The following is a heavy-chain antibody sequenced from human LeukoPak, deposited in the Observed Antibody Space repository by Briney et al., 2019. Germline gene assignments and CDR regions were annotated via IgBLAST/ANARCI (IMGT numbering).Heavy chain of an antibody. D-gene: IGHD2-15*01. CDR3: AKDLGYEGGLSAFDY. CDR1: GFTFSSYA. Sequence: GGSLRLSCVASGFTFSSYAMNWVRQAPGKGLEWVSGISDSGSSTYYADSVKGGFTISRYKSKNTLYLQMNSLRAEDTAVYYCAKDLGYEGGLSAFDYWGQGTLVTVSS. J-gene: IGHJ4*02. CDR2: ISDSGSST. V-gene: IGHV3-23*01.